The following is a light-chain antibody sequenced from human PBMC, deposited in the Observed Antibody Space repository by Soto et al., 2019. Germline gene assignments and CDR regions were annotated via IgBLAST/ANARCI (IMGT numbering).Light chain of an antibody. V-gene: IGKV3-20*01. CDR3: QQYGSSPRT. Sequence: EIVLTQSPGTLSLSPGERATLSCRASQTVSSSYLAWYQQNLGQAPRLLIYGASNRATGIPDRFSGSGSGTDFTLTISRLEPEDFAVYYCQQYGSSPRTFGQGTKV. CDR2: GAS. CDR1: QTVSSSY. J-gene: IGKJ1*01.